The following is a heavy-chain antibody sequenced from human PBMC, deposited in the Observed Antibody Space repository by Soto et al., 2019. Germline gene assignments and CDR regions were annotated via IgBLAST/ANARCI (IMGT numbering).Heavy chain of an antibody. J-gene: IGHJ6*03. CDR2: ISWNSGTI. V-gene: IGHV3-9*01. Sequence: EVQLVESGGGLVQPGRSLRLSCAASGFTFADYAMHWVRQAPGKGLEWVSGISWNSGTIAYADSVKGRFTISRDNAKNSLYLHMTSLRAEDTAFYYCANDVYSGYHAGYMDGWGKGATVTVSS. CDR3: ANDVYSGYHAGYMDG. CDR1: GFTFADYA. D-gene: IGHD5-12*01.